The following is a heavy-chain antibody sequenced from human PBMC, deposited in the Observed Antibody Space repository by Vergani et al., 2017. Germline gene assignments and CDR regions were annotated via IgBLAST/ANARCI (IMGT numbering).Heavy chain of an antibody. J-gene: IGHJ4*02. V-gene: IGHV3-48*01. CDR3: AREGICSSTSCYPFFDY. Sequence: VQLVESGGGVVQPGRSLRLSCAASGFTFSSYGMHWVRQAPGKGLEWVSYISSSSSTIYYADSVKGRFTISRDNAKNSLYLQMNSLRAEDTAVYYCAREGICSSTSCYPFFDYWGQGTLVTVSS. D-gene: IGHD2-2*01. CDR1: GFTFSSYG. CDR2: ISSSSSTI.